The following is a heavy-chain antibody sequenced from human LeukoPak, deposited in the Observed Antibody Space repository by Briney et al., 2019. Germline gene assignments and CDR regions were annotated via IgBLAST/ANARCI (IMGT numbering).Heavy chain of an antibody. CDR1: GYTFTGYY. Sequence: GASVKVSCKASGYTFTGYYMHWVRQAPGQGLEWMGWINPNSGGTNYAQKFQGRVTMTRDTSISTAYMELSRLRSDDTAVYYCARDRRYFDLGYYYYMDVWGKGTTVTISS. D-gene: IGHD3-9*01. CDR2: INPNSGGT. J-gene: IGHJ6*03. V-gene: IGHV1-2*02. CDR3: ARDRRYFDLGYYYYMDV.